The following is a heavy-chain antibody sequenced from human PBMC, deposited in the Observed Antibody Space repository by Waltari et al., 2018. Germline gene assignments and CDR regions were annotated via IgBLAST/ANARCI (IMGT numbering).Heavy chain of an antibody. J-gene: IGHJ4*02. CDR3: ARRGHVLEHFDY. Sequence: QVQLQESGPGLVKPSETLSLTCAVSGYSISSGYYWGWTRQPPGKGLEWIGSIYHSGSTYYNPCLKSRVTISVDTSKNQFSLKLSSVTAADTAVYYCARRGHVLEHFDYWGQGTLVTVSS. CDR1: GYSISSGYY. D-gene: IGHD3-10*01. V-gene: IGHV4-38-2*01. CDR2: IYHSGST.